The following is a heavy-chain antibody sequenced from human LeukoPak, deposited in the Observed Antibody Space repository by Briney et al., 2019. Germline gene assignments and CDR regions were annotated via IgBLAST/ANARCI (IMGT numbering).Heavy chain of an antibody. CDR2: TYHSGST. CDR3: ARGRKEGAYSSSWYGALGY. V-gene: IGHV4-30-2*01. Sequence: PSQTLSLTCAVSGGSISSGGYSWSWIRQPPGKGLEWIGYTYHSGSTYYNPSLKSRVTISVDRSKNQFSLKLSSVTAADTAVYYCARGRKEGAYSSSWYGALGYWGQGTLVTVSS. D-gene: IGHD6-13*01. CDR1: GGSISSGGYS. J-gene: IGHJ4*02.